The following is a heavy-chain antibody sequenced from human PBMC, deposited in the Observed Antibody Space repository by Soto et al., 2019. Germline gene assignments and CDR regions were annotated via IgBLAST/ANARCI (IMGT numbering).Heavy chain of an antibody. Sequence: GPSVKVSCKASGGTFSSYAISWVRQAPGQGLEWMGGIIPIFGTANYAQKFQGRVTITADESTSTAYMELSSLRSEDTAVYYCARRDMDGSGSYYYYYGMDVWGQGTTVTVSS. V-gene: IGHV1-69*13. D-gene: IGHD3-10*01. J-gene: IGHJ6*02. CDR1: GGTFSSYA. CDR3: ARRDMDGSGSYYYYYGMDV. CDR2: IIPIFGTA.